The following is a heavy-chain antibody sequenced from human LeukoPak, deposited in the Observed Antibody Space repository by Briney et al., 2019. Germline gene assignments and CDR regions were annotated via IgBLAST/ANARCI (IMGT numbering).Heavy chain of an antibody. V-gene: IGHV1-8*01. CDR1: GYTFTSYD. J-gene: IGHJ5*02. D-gene: IGHD5-18*01. CDR3: ARLRMVTNWFDP. Sequence: GASVKVSCKASGYTFTSYDINWVRQATGQGLEWMGWMNPNSGNTGYAQKFQGSVTMTRNTSISTAYMELSSLRSEDTAVYYCARLRMVTNWFDPWGQGTLVTVSS. CDR2: MNPNSGNT.